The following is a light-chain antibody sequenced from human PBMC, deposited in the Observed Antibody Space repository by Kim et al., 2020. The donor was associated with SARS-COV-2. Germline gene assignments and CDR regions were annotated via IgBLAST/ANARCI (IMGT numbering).Light chain of an antibody. CDR2: HVG. Sequence: LTQPRSVSGSPGQSVTISCTGTSSDVGGYNYVSWYQQHPGKAPKVMIYHVGKRPSGVPDRFSGSKSGNTASLTISGLQADDEADYHCYSYAGRFTGIFGGGTQLTVL. J-gene: IGLJ2*01. CDR3: YSYAGRFTGI. V-gene: IGLV2-11*01. CDR1: SSDVGGYNY.